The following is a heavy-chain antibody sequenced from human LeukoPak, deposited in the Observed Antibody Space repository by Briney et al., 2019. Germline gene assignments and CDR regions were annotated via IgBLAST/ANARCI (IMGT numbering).Heavy chain of an antibody. Sequence: GGSLRLSCAASGFTFSSNYMSWVRQAPGKGLEGVSVIYIGGSTYYADSVKGRFTISSDNSKNTLYLQMNSLRAEDTAVYYCARSPGVYYYGSGSSHFDYWGQGALVTVSS. V-gene: IGHV3-53*01. D-gene: IGHD3-10*01. J-gene: IGHJ4*02. CDR3: ARSPGVYYYGSGSSHFDY. CDR1: GFTFSSNY. CDR2: IYIGGST.